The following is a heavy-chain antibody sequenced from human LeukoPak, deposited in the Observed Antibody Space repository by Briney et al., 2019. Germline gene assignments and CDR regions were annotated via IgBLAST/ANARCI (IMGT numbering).Heavy chain of an antibody. CDR3: ARSGNYYGSGRIDY. Sequence: PGRSLRLSCAASGFTFSSYGMRWVRQAPGKVLEWVAVISYDGSNKYYADSVKGRFTISRDNSKNTLYLQMNSLRAEDTAVYYCARSGNYYGSGRIDYWGQGTLVTVSS. CDR2: ISYDGSNK. J-gene: IGHJ4*02. D-gene: IGHD3-10*01. V-gene: IGHV3-30*03. CDR1: GFTFSSYG.